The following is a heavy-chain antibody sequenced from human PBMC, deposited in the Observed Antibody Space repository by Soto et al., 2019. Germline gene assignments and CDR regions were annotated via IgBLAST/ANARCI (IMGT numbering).Heavy chain of an antibody. CDR3: ARGPDY. CDR2: IYPSGSI. V-gene: IGHV4-30-2*01. J-gene: IGHJ4*02. Sequence: QLQLQESGSGLVKPSQTLSLTCAVSGGSISSGGYSWSWIRQPPGKGLEGIGYIYPSGSIYYNPSLKSRVAISVDRSKHQFSLKLSCVTAPDTAVYCCARGPDYWAQGTLGTVSS. CDR1: GGSISSGGYS.